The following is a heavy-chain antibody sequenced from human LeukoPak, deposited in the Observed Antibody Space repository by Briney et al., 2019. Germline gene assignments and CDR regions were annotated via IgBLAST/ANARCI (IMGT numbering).Heavy chain of an antibody. D-gene: IGHD6-19*01. J-gene: IGHJ4*02. CDR1: GFTFDYYG. CDR3: ARDLVVAGTGFGY. CDR2: INWKGGTT. Sequence: GGSLRLSCAASGFTFDYYGMSWVRQAPGKGLEWVSGINWKGGTTGYADSVKGRFTISRDNAKKSLYLQMNSLRAEDTALYYCARDLVVAGTGFGYWGQGTLVTVSS. V-gene: IGHV3-20*04.